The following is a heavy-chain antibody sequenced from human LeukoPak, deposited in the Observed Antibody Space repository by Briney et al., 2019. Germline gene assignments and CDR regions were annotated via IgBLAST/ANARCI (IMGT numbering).Heavy chain of an antibody. CDR3: ARSLSTAGIDY. Sequence: SETLSLTYAVSGYSISSGRYWGWIRQPPGKGLEWIGSVFHSGSTYYNPSLKSRVTIPVDTSKNQFSLNLRSVTAADTAVYYCARSLSTAGIDYWGQGTLVTVSS. D-gene: IGHD2-2*01. J-gene: IGHJ4*02. V-gene: IGHV4-38-2*01. CDR1: GYSISSGRY. CDR2: VFHSGST.